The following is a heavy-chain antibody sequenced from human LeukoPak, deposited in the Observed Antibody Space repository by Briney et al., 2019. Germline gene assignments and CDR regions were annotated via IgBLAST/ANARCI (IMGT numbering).Heavy chain of an antibody. CDR1: GFRFSGHY. J-gene: IGHJ4*02. V-gene: IGHV3-11*01. Sequence: KTRGSLRLSCAASGFRFSGHYMSWIRQAPGKGLEWISYITNSGDFVNYADSVKGRFTISRDNAKNSLYLQMNSLRAVDTAVYYCAREARATPDFWGQGTVVTVSS. CDR3: AREARATPDF. CDR2: ITNSGDFV. D-gene: IGHD1-26*01.